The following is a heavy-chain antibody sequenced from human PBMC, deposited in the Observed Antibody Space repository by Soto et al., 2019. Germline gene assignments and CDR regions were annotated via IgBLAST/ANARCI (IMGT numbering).Heavy chain of an antibody. Sequence: SETLSLTCTVSGGSMSSGDYYWSWIRQRPGKDLEWIGYINYSGSTFYNPSLKSRVTISIDTSKNQFSLNLSSMTAADTAVYYCVRGRRSSGRHDAFDIWGQGKMVTVS. V-gene: IGHV4-31*03. CDR1: GGSMSSGDYY. CDR2: INYSGST. CDR3: VRGRRSSGRHDAFDI. J-gene: IGHJ3*02. D-gene: IGHD3-22*01.